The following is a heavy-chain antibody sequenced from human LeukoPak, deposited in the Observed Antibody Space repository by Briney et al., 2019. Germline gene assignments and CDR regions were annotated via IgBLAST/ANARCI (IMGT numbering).Heavy chain of an antibody. D-gene: IGHD1-26*01. Sequence: GESLKISCKGSGYSFANYWIGWVRQMPGKSLEWMGIIYLGDFGIRYSASFQGQVTISADKSISTVYLQWSSLKASDTAMYYCARNSGTENNFDYWGQGTLVTVSS. V-gene: IGHV5-51*01. J-gene: IGHJ4*02. CDR1: GYSFANYW. CDR2: IYLGDFGI. CDR3: ARNSGTENNFDY.